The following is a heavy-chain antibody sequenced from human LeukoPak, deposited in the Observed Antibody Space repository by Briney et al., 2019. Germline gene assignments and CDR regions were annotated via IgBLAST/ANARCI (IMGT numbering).Heavy chain of an antibody. CDR3: ARQTGDDPLDI. CDR1: GYTLTDHY. D-gene: IGHD7-27*01. J-gene: IGHJ3*02. CDR2: ISPHSGFT. V-gene: IGHV1-2*02. Sequence: WASVTVSYTGSGYTLTDHYIHWVRQAPGQGQEGVGWISPHSGFTMYPQRFQGRVTMPTDTSISTAFLEVRRLTSGDTAAYYCARQTGDDPLDIWGQGTLITV.